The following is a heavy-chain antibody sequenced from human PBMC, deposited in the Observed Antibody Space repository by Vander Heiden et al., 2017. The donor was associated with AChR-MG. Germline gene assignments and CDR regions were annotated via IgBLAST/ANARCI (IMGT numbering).Heavy chain of an antibody. CDR1: GFTFSGYG. J-gene: IGHJ5*02. CDR3: AKDRDSSGWLNWFDP. Sequence: QVQLVESGGGVVQPGRSLRLSCAPSGFTFSGYGMHWVRQAPGKGLEWVAVISYDGSNKYYADSVKGRFTISRDNSKNTLYLQMNSLRAEDTAVYYCAKDRDSSGWLNWFDPWGQGTLVTVSS. D-gene: IGHD6-19*01. V-gene: IGHV3-30*18. CDR2: ISYDGSNK.